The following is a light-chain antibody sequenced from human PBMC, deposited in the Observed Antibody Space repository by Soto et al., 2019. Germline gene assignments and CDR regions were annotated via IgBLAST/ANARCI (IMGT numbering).Light chain of an antibody. V-gene: IGLV3-1*01. CDR3: LAWYSSTAGYV. Sequence: SYELTQPPSVSVSPGQTASITCSGDKLGDKYACWYQQKPGQSPVLVIYQDSKRPSGIPERFSGSNSGNTATLTISGTQAMDEADYYCLAWYSSTAGYVFGTGTKLTVL. CDR2: QDS. J-gene: IGLJ1*01. CDR1: KLGDKY.